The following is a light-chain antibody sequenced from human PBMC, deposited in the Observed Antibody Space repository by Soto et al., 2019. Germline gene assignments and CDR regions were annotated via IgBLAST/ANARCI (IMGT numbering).Light chain of an antibody. J-gene: IGKJ1*01. CDR3: QQYNNWPPWT. CDR1: QTVSSN. Sequence: EIVLTPSPGILSLSPGASATLSCRASQTVSSNYLAWYQQKPGQAPRLLIHGASTRAAGIPASFSGSGSGTEFTLTITGLQSEDFVVYYCQQYNNWPPWTFGQGTKVEIK. CDR2: GAS. V-gene: IGKV3-15*01.